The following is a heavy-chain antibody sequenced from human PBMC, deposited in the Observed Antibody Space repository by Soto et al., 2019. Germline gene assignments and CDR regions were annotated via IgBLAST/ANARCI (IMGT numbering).Heavy chain of an antibody. J-gene: IGHJ6*02. Sequence: PGGSLRLSCAASGFTFSSYWMSWVRQAPGKGLEWVANIKQDGSEKYYADSVKGRFTISRDNAKNSLYLQMNSLRAEDTAVYYCARDSGSYPDYYYYYGMDVWGQGTTVTVSS. V-gene: IGHV3-7*01. CDR3: ARDSGSYPDYYYYYGMDV. CDR1: GFTFSSYW. D-gene: IGHD1-26*01. CDR2: IKQDGSEK.